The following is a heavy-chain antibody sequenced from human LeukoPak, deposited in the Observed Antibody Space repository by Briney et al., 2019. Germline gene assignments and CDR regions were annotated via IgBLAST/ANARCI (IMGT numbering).Heavy chain of an antibody. V-gene: IGHV3-21*01. CDR1: GFTLSSYS. CDR3: ARDTPAAGFFVY. J-gene: IGHJ4*02. D-gene: IGHD6-13*01. CDR2: ISSSSSYI. Sequence: GGSLRLSCAPSGFTLSSYSMNWVRQAPGKRLEWVSSISSSSSYIYYADSVKGRFTISRDNAKNSLYLQMNSLRAEDTAVYFCARDTPAAGFFVYWGQGTLVTVSS.